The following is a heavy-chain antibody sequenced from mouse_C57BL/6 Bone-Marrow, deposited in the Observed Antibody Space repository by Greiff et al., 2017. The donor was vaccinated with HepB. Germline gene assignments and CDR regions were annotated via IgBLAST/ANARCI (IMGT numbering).Heavy chain of an antibody. J-gene: IGHJ1*03. V-gene: IGHV2-3*01. CDR2: IWGDGST. D-gene: IGHD1-1*01. Sequence: VQLVESGPGLVAPSQSLSITCTVSGFSLTSYGISWVRQPPGKGLEWLGVIWGDGSTNYHSALISRLSISKDNSKSQVFLKLNSLQTDDTATYYCAKPGRGHYYGSGYFDVWGTGTTVTVSS. CDR1: GFSLTSYG. CDR3: AKPGRGHYYGSGYFDV.